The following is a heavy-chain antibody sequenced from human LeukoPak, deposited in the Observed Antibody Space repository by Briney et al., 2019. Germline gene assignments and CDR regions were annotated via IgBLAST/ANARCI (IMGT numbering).Heavy chain of an antibody. V-gene: IGHV3-74*01. D-gene: IGHD3-22*01. Sequence: GGSLRLSCAASGFTFSSYWMHWVRQAPGKGLVWVSRINTDGSSTSYADSVKGRFTISRDNAKNTLYLQMNSLRAEDTAVYYCASGAYSSGYSEYYFDYWGQGTLVTVSS. CDR3: ASGAYSSGYSEYYFDY. CDR1: GFTFSSYW. CDR2: INTDGSST. J-gene: IGHJ4*02.